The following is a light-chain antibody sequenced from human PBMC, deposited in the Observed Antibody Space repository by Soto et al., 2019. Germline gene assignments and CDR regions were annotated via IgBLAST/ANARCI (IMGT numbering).Light chain of an antibody. V-gene: IGLV4-69*01. Sequence: QPVLTQSPSASASLGASVKLTCTLSSGHRTYVIAWHQQQPDKGPRYLMELNGDGSHTKGDGIPDRFSGSSSGAERYLTISNLQPEDEADYFCQTWGTGIHVFGGGTKLTVL. CDR1: SGHRTYV. J-gene: IGLJ2*01. CDR3: QTWGTGIHV. CDR2: LNGDGSH.